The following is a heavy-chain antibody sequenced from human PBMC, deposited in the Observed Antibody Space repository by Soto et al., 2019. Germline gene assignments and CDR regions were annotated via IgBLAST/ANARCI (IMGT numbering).Heavy chain of an antibody. CDR3: ARDKFSQANYYYYYGMDV. V-gene: IGHV4-4*02. J-gene: IGHJ6*02. Sequence: SETLSLTCAVSGGSISSSNWWSWVRQPPGKGLEWIGEIYHSGSTNYNPSLKSRVTISVDKSKNQFSLKLSSVTAADTAVYYCARDKFSQANYYYYYGMDVWGQGTTVTVSS. CDR1: GGSISSSNW. CDR2: IYHSGST.